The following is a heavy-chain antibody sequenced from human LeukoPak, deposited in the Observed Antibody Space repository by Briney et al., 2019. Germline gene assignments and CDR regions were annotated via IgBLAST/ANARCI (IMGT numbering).Heavy chain of an antibody. D-gene: IGHD3-16*01. CDR3: ARDPNDVNWFDP. Sequence: GGSLRLSCAASGFTFSNFWMSWVRQAPGKGLEWVANIKQDGSEIYYVDSVKGRFTISRDNAKNSLYLQMNSLRAEDTAVYYCARDPNDVNWFDPWGQGTLVTVSS. CDR1: GFTFSNFW. CDR2: IKQDGSEI. J-gene: IGHJ5*02. V-gene: IGHV3-7*03.